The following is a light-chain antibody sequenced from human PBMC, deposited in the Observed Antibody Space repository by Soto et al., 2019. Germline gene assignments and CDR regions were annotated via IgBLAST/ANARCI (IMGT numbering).Light chain of an antibody. CDR2: WAS. Sequence: DIVMTQSPDSLAVSLGERATINCKSSQSVLHSSNDKNFLTWYQQKPGQPPKLLIYWASTRESGVPDRFSGGGSGTDFTLTISSLQAEDVAVYYCHQYYSAPWTFGQGTKVEIK. CDR1: QSVLHSSNDKNF. CDR3: HQYYSAPWT. J-gene: IGKJ1*01. V-gene: IGKV4-1*01.